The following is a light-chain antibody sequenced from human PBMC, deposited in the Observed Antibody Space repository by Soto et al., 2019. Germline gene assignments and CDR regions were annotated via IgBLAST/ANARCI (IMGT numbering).Light chain of an antibody. Sequence: QSVLTQPASVSGSPGQSITISCTGTSNDVGGYYYVSWYQQHPGKAPKLLIYDVSDRPSGVSDRFSGSKSGNTASLTISGLQAEAAAEYFCSSYTISSNYVFGNGTKVTV. CDR3: SSYTISSNYV. J-gene: IGLJ1*01. CDR1: SNDVGGYYY. CDR2: DVS. V-gene: IGLV2-14*01.